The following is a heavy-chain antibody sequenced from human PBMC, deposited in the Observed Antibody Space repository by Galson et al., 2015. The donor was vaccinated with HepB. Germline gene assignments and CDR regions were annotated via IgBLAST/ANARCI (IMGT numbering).Heavy chain of an antibody. CDR1: GFTFSSYW. Sequence: SLRLSCAASGFTFSSYWMSWVRQAPGKGLEWVANIKQDGSEKYYVDSVKGRFTISRDNAKNSLYLQMNSLRAEDTAVYYCARDGMVRGVGPNYYYCYGMDVWGQGTTVTVSS. CDR3: ARDGMVRGVGPNYYYCYGMDV. D-gene: IGHD3-10*01. CDR2: IKQDGSEK. V-gene: IGHV3-7*05. J-gene: IGHJ6*02.